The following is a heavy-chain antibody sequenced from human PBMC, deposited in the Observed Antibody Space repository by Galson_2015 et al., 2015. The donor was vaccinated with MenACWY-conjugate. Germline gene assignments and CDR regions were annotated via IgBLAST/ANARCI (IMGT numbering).Heavy chain of an antibody. V-gene: IGHV4-39*01. CDR1: GGSVSSSSYY. CDR2: IYYSGST. CDR3: ARHHYGSGSYYYDVIDY. Sequence: SETLSLTCTVSGGSVSSSSYYWGWIRQPPGKGLEWIGSIYYSGSTNYNPSLKSRVTISVDTSKNRFSLKLSSVTAADTAVYYCARHHYGSGSYYYDVIDYWGQGTLGTVSS. D-gene: IGHD3-10*01. J-gene: IGHJ4*02.